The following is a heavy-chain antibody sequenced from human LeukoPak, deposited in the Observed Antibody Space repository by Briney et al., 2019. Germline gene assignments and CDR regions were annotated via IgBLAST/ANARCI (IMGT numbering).Heavy chain of an antibody. CDR1: GGSISGYY. J-gene: IGHJ4*02. V-gene: IGHV4-34*01. D-gene: IGHD3-22*01. CDR3: ASLYDSSGYGSYHFDY. Sequence: SETLSLTCTVSGGSISGYYWSWIRQPPGKGLEWIGEINHSGSTNYNPSLKSRVTISVDTSKNQFSLKLSSVTAADTAVYYCASLYDSSGYGSYHFDYWGQGTLVTVSS. CDR2: INHSGST.